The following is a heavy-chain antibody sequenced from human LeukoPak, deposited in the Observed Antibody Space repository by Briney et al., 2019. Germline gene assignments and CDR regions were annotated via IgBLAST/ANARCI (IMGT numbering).Heavy chain of an antibody. D-gene: IGHD6-13*01. J-gene: IGHJ4*02. CDR2: IRYDGSNK. CDR3: AKGSSWYGSAPDYFDY. CDR1: GFTFNNYG. V-gene: IGHV3-30*02. Sequence: PGGSLRLSCAASGFTFNNYGMHWVRQAPGKGLEWVAFIRYDGSNKYYTDSVKGRFTFSRDNSKNTLYLQMNSLRVEDTAVYYCAKGSSWYGSAPDYFDYWGQGTLVTVSS.